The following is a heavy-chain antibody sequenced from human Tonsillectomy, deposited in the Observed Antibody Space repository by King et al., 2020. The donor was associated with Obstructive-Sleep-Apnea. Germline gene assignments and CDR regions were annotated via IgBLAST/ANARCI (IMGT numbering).Heavy chain of an antibody. V-gene: IGHV3-21*01. J-gene: IGHJ5*02. CDR3: ARAYVSGYYYIFNWFDP. CDR2: ISSSSSHI. D-gene: IGHD3-10*01. Sequence: VQLVESGGGLVKPGGSLRLSCAASGFTFSSYGMNWVREAPGKGLEWVSSISSSSSHIYYIGSVKGRFTYSRDNAKNSLYLQMNSPRAEDTAVYYCARAYVSGYYYIFNWFDPWGQGTLVTVAS. CDR1: GFTFSSYG.